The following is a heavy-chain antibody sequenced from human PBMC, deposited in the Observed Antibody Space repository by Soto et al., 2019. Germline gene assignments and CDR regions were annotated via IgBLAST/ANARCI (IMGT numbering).Heavy chain of an antibody. Sequence: SETLSLTCSVSGGSISGNNYYWGWIRQPPGKRLEWIGSIHYSGSTNYNPSLQSRVTISVDRSKNQFSLKLSSVTAADTAVYYCARDNGYSYGYTLDHWGQGTLVTVSS. V-gene: IGHV4-39*07. J-gene: IGHJ4*02. D-gene: IGHD5-18*01. CDR1: GGSISGNNYY. CDR3: ARDNGYSYGYTLDH. CDR2: IHYSGST.